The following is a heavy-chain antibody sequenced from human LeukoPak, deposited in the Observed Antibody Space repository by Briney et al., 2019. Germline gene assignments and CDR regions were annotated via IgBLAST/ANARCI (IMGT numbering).Heavy chain of an antibody. J-gene: IGHJ4*02. D-gene: IGHD3-16*01. CDR3: ARHGNYVFDY. CDR2: MSHSGHT. CDR1: GGSISSNAGYY. V-gene: IGHV4-39*01. Sequence: SETLSLACTVSGGSISSNAGYYWGWDRQPPGKGLKWIESMSHSGHTYYNPSLKSRVTISIDTSKSQFSLRLSSVTAADTAVYYCARHGNYVFDYWGQGTLVTVSS.